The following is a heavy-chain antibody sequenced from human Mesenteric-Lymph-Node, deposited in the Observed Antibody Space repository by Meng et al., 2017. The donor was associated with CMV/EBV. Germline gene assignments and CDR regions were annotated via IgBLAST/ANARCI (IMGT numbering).Heavy chain of an antibody. CDR3: AKDLDAFWSGGYGALPHLGYGMDV. CDR2: ISGSGEST. D-gene: IGHD3-3*01. V-gene: IGHV3-23*01. Sequence: GGSLRLSCAASGFTFSNYAMSWVRQAPGKGLEWVSAISGSGESTYYADSVKGRFTISRDNPRNMLYLQMTSLRAEDSAVYYCAKDLDAFWSGGYGALPHLGYGMDVWGQGTTVTVSS. CDR1: GFTFSNYA. J-gene: IGHJ6*02.